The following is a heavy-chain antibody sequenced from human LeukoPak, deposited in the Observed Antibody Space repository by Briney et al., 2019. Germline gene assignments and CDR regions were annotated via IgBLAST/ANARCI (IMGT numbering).Heavy chain of an antibody. Sequence: KPSETLSLTCAVYGGSFSGYYWSWIRQPPGKGLEWIGEINHSGSTNYNPSLKSRVTISVDTSKNQFSLKLSSVTAADTAVYYCARVGGFGYCSGGSCEVWGQGTTVTVSS. CDR3: ARVGGFGYCSGGSCEV. D-gene: IGHD2-15*01. CDR2: INHSGST. J-gene: IGHJ6*02. V-gene: IGHV4-34*09. CDR1: GGSFSGYY.